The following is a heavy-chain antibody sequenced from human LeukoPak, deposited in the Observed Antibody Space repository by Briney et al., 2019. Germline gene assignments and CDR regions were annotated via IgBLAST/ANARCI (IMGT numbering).Heavy chain of an antibody. CDR3: ASTTYYYGSGSYGAFDI. D-gene: IGHD3-10*01. Sequence: GGSLRLSCAVSGFTFSNYAMSWVRQAPGKGLEWVSTINSGGGITYYADSVRGRFSISRDNSKNTLYLQMNSLRAEDTAVYYCASTTYYYGSGSYGAFDIWAKGQWSPSLQ. CDR1: GFTFSNYA. CDR2: INSGGGIT. V-gene: IGHV3-23*01. J-gene: IGHJ3*02.